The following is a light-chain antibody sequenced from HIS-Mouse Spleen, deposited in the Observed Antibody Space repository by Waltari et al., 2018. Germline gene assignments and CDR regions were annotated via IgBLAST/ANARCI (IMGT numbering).Light chain of an antibody. CDR2: SNK. J-gene: IGLJ3*02. CDR1: SSNIGSNT. CDR3: AAWDDSLNGWV. Sequence: QSVLTQPPPASGTPGQRVTISCSGSSSNIGSNTVNWYQQLPGTAPKLLIYSNKRRPSGVSYGVSGSKSGTSASLAISGLQSEDEADYYCAAWDDSLNGWVFGGGTKLTVL. V-gene: IGLV1-44*01.